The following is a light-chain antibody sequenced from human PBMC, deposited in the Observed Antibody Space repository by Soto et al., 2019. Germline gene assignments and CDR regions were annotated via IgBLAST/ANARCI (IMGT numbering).Light chain of an antibody. J-gene: IGKJ5*01. V-gene: IGKV3-20*01. CDR1: QSVSDRY. Sequence: EIVLTQSPGTLSLSPGERATLLCRASQSVSDRYLAWYQRKPGQAPRLLIYAASSRATGIPDRFSGSGSGTDFTLTISSLQSEDFAVYYCQQYNNWPPITFGQGTRLEIK. CDR2: AAS. CDR3: QQYNNWPPIT.